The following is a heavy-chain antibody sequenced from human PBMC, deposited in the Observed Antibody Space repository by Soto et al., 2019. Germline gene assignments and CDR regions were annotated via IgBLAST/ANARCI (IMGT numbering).Heavy chain of an antibody. CDR3: ARSVPWYDSNGYREYFQN. CDR1: SGSINGYY. CDR2: KYYSGST. Sequence: QVQLQESGPGLVKPSKALSLTCTVSSGSINGYYWSWIRQSPGKGLEWIGYKYYSGSTSYNPSLKRRVIISLDTSSNRFSLKLNSVTAADTATYYCARSVPWYDSNGYREYFQNWGQGTLVTVSS. V-gene: IGHV4-59*13. J-gene: IGHJ1*01. D-gene: IGHD3-22*01.